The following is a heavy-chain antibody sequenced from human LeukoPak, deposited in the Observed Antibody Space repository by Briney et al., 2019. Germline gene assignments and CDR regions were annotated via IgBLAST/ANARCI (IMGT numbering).Heavy chain of an antibody. J-gene: IGHJ5*02. Sequence: GESLKVSCKASGYSFTSYWISWVRQMPGKGLEWMGRIDPSDSYTNYSPSFQGHVTISADKSISTAYLQWSSLKASDTAMYYCARQDCSGGSCFRNYLFDPWGQGTLVTVSS. V-gene: IGHV5-10-1*01. CDR3: ARQDCSGGSCFRNYLFDP. D-gene: IGHD2-15*01. CDR2: IDPSDSYT. CDR1: GYSFTSYW.